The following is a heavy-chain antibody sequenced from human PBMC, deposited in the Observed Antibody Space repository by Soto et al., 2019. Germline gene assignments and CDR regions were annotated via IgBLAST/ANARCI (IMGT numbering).Heavy chain of an antibody. Sequence: PSETLSLTCAVSGGSISSGGYSWSWIRQPPGKGLEWIGYIYHSGSTYYNPSLKSRVTISVDRSKNQFSLKLSSVPAADTAVYYWARAGRLGAVAHDYWGQGPLVTVSS. D-gene: IGHD6-19*01. V-gene: IGHV4-30-2*01. CDR1: GGSISSGGYS. CDR3: ARAGRLGAVAHDY. J-gene: IGHJ4*02. CDR2: IYHSGST.